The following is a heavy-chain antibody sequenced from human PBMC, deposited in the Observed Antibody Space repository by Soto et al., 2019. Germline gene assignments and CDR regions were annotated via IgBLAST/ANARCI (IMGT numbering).Heavy chain of an antibody. D-gene: IGHD6-19*01. CDR3: ARDKNGIAVAGMGAFDI. J-gene: IGHJ3*02. CDR1: WDSVSSNSAA. Sequence: SQTLSLTCAISWDSVSSNSAAWNWIRQSPSRDLEWLGRTYYRSKWYNDYAVSVKSRITINPDTSNNQFSLQQNSLTPEDTAVYYCARDKNGIAVAGMGAFDIWGQGTMVTVSS. CDR2: TYYRSKWYN. V-gene: IGHV6-1*01.